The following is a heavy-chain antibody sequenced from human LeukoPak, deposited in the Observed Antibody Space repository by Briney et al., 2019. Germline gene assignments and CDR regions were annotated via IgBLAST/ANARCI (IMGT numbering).Heavy chain of an antibody. Sequence: SVKVSCKASGGSFSSYAISWVRQAPGQGLEWMGGIIPIFGTANYAQKFQGRVTITADESTNTAYMELSSLRSEDTALYYCATDSIGIAAAGALGWFDPWGQGTLVTVSS. V-gene: IGHV1-69*01. CDR3: ATDSIGIAAAGALGWFDP. CDR2: IIPIFGTA. J-gene: IGHJ5*02. CDR1: GGSFSSYA. D-gene: IGHD6-13*01.